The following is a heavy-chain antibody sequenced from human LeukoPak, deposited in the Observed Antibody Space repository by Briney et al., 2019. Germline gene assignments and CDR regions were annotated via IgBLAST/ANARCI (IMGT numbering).Heavy chain of an antibody. CDR1: GFTFSSYS. CDR2: ISSSSSTI. D-gene: IGHD3-16*02. Sequence: PGGSLRLSCAASGFTFSSYSMNWVRQAPGKGLEWVSYISSSSSTIYYADSVKGQFTISRDNAKNSLYLQMNSLRAEDTALYYCAKDYRMIAFGGVIGIDAFDIWGQGTMVTVSS. V-gene: IGHV3-48*04. CDR3: AKDYRMIAFGGVIGIDAFDI. J-gene: IGHJ3*02.